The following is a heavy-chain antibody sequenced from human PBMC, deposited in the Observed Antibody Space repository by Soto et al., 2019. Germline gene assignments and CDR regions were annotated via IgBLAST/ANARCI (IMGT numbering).Heavy chain of an antibody. CDR1: GGTFSSYT. D-gene: IGHD6-13*01. V-gene: IGHV1-69*02. CDR3: ARGAAAAGHDY. Sequence: QVQLVQSGAEVKKPGSSVKVSCKASGGTFSSYTISWVRQAPGQGLEWMGRIIPILGIANYAQKFQGRVTITGDKSTRTAYMELSSLRSEDTAGYYCARGAAAAGHDYWGQGTLVTVSS. J-gene: IGHJ4*02. CDR2: IIPILGIA.